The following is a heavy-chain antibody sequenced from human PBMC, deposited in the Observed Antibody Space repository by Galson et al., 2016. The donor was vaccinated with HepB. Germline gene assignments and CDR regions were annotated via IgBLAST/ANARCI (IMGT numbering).Heavy chain of an antibody. CDR1: GYIFATYT. Sequence: SVKVSCKASGYIFATYTIHWVRQAPGQRLEWMGWITADNGNTKSSQNFQGRVSFGSDASANTAYMELSSLTSEDTAVYCCARGGGDGTSWYVNRFFQHWGQGSLVTVSS. D-gene: IGHD6-13*01. V-gene: IGHV1-3*01. J-gene: IGHJ1*01. CDR3: ARGGGDGTSWYVNRFFQH. CDR2: ITADNGNT.